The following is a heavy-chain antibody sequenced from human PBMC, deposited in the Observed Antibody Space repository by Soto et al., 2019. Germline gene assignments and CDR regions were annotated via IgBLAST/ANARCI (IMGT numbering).Heavy chain of an antibody. CDR1: GGSITNYL. D-gene: IGHD3-10*01. Sequence: SETLSLTCTVSGGSITNYLWSWSRQSPGKGLEWIGYIYYSGTTNYNPSLMSRLTISVDTSTNHFSLKLTSVTAAHTAVYHCARVYGWGSLTNRFAHWGRATLVT. J-gene: IGHJ5*02. CDR2: IYYSGTT. CDR3: ARVYGWGSLTNRFAH. V-gene: IGHV4-59*01.